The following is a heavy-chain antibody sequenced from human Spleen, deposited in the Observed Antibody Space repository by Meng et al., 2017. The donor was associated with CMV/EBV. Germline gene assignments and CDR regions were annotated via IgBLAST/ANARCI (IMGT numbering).Heavy chain of an antibody. D-gene: IGHD5-18*01. CDR1: GGSGSSGSSY. CDR2: SYYSGNA. V-gene: IGHV4-61*01. Sequence: VSGGSGSSGSSYWSGVRQPPGRGLEGIGYSYYSGNADYSHALKSRVSMSIATSKNQFSLKLSSLTAADTAVYYCARGLATASFWFDLWGQGNLVTVSS. J-gene: IGHJ5*02. CDR3: ARGLATASFWFDL.